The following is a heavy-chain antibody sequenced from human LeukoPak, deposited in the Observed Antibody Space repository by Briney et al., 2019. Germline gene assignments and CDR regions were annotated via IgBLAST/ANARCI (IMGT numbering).Heavy chain of an antibody. CDR2: ISHSGSTT. D-gene: IGHD2-15*01. CDR3: AKALPPYCSGGSCFDAFDI. V-gene: IGHV3-23*01. CDR1: GFTFSSYA. J-gene: IGHJ3*02. Sequence: PGGSLRLSCAASGFTFSSYAMNWVRQAPGNGLEWVSAISHSGSTTYYADSAKGRFTISRDNSKNTLFLQMNSLRAEDTAVYFCAKALPPYCSGGSCFDAFDIWGQGTMVTVSS.